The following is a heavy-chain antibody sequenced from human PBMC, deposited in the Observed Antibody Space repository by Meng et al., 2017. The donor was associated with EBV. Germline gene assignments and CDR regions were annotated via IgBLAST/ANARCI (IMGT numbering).Heavy chain of an antibody. CDR3: ARRSLDYYDSSGFDY. D-gene: IGHD3-22*01. J-gene: IGHJ4*02. CDR1: GGSISSSNW. CDR2: IYHSGST. V-gene: IGHV4-4*02. Sequence: QVQRRGSGPGLVKPSGTPSLTCAVSGGSISSSNWWSWVRQPPGKGLEWIGEIYHSGSTNYNPSLKSRVTISVDKSKNQFSLKLSSVTAADTAVYYCARRSLDYYDSSGFDYWGQGTLVTVSS.